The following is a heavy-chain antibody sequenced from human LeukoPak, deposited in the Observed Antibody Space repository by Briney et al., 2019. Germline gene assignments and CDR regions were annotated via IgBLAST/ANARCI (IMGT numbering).Heavy chain of an antibody. J-gene: IGHJ4*02. V-gene: IGHV3-23*01. CDR2: ISGSGGST. D-gene: IGHD2-15*01. Sequence: GDSLRLSCIGSGFTFSNYGMSWVRQAPGKGLEWVSAISGSGGSTYYADSVKGRFTISRDNSKNTLYLQMNSLRAEDTAVYYCAKRSDNFDYWGQGTLVTVSS. CDR3: AKRSDNFDY. CDR1: GFTFSNYG.